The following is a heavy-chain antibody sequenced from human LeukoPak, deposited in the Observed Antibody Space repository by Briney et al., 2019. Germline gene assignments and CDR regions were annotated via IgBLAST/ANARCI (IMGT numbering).Heavy chain of an antibody. D-gene: IGHD3-9*01. CDR2: ISSSGST. Sequence: SETLSLTCTVSGDSISSGDYYWSWIRQPAGKGLEWIGRISSSGSTNYNPSLKSRVTISVDTSKNQFSLKLSSVTAADTAVYYCASEKTYYDILTGPYDYWGQGTLVTVSS. CDR1: GDSISSGDYY. V-gene: IGHV4-61*02. J-gene: IGHJ4*02. CDR3: ASEKTYYDILTGPYDY.